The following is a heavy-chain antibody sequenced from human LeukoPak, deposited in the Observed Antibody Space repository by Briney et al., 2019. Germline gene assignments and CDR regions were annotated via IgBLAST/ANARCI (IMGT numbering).Heavy chain of an antibody. CDR2: IYYSGST. Sequence: SETLSLTCTVSGGSISSSSYYWGWIRQPPGKGLEWIGYIYYSGSTYYNPSLKSRVTISVDTSKNQFSLKLSSVTAADTAVYYCARDYDILTGSYFDYWGQGTLVTVSS. CDR3: ARDYDILTGSYFDY. CDR1: GGSISSSSYY. D-gene: IGHD3-9*01. V-gene: IGHV4-30-4*08. J-gene: IGHJ4*02.